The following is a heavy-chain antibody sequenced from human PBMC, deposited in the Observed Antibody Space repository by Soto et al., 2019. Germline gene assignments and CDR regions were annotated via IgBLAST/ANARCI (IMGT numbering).Heavy chain of an antibody. CDR1: GGSISSGGYY. CDR3: ARGQLASFWQ. CDR2: IYYSGST. Sequence: QVQLQESGPGLVKPSQTLSLTCTVSGGSISSGGYYWSWIRQHPGKGLEWIGYIYYSGSTYYNPSLKSRVTISVGTSKSQFALKLSSVTAADTAVYYCARGQLASFWQWGQGTLVTVSS. V-gene: IGHV4-31*03. J-gene: IGHJ4*02. D-gene: IGHD6-6*01.